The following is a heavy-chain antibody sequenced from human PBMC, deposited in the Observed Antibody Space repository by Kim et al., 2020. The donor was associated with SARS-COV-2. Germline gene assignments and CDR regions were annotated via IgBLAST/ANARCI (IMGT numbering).Heavy chain of an antibody. CDR1: GFTFSNYA. V-gene: IGHV3-30*04. D-gene: IGHD5-18*01. Sequence: GGSLRLSCAASGFTFSNYAMHWVRQAPGKGLEWVAVISYDGSNKYYADSAKGRFTISRDNSKTTLYLQMNSLRAEDTAVYYCARDPPIQLWSDYYYYGMDVWGRGTTVTVSS. J-gene: IGHJ6*02. CDR2: ISYDGSNK. CDR3: ARDPPIQLWSDYYYYGMDV.